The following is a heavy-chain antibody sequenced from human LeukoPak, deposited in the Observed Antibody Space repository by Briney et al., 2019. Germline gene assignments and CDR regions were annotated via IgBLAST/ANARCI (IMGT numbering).Heavy chain of an antibody. V-gene: IGHV1-46*01. CDR1: GYTFTSYY. CDR3: ARNSLPNYDILTGYLQPADY. J-gene: IGHJ4*02. D-gene: IGHD3-9*01. Sequence: ASVKVSCKASGYTFTSYYMHWVRQAPGQGLERMGIINPSGGSTSYAQKFQGRVTMTRDTSTSTVYMELSSLRSEDTAVYYCARNSLPNYDILTGYLQPADYWGQGTLVTVSS. CDR2: INPSGGST.